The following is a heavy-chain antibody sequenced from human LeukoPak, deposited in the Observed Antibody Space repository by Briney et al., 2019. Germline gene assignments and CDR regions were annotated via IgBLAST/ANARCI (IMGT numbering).Heavy chain of an antibody. D-gene: IGHD5-12*01. CDR3: ARAQHSGYERYQYYFDY. CDR2: INSDGSST. Sequence: GGSLRLSCAASGFTFSSYWMHWVRQAPGKGLVWVSRINSDGSSTNYADSVKGRFTISRDTAKNTLSLQMNSLRAEDTAVYHCARAQHSGYERYQYYFDYWGQGTLVTVSS. CDR1: GFTFSSYW. J-gene: IGHJ4*02. V-gene: IGHV3-74*01.